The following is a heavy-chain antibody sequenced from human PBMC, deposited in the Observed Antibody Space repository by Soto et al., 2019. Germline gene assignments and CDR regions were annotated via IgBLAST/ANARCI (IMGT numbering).Heavy chain of an antibody. J-gene: IGHJ6*02. CDR3: AGCSSTTCYTDSGDYYYGMDV. D-gene: IGHD2-2*02. CDR1: GFTFSSYS. V-gene: IGHV3-21*01. CDR2: ISSSSSYI. Sequence: KPGGSLRLSCVASGFTFSSYSMNWVRQAPGKGLEWVSSISSSSSYIYYADSVKGRFTVSRDNAKNSLYLQMNSLRAEDTAVYYCAGCSSTTCYTDSGDYYYGMDVWGQGTTVTVSS.